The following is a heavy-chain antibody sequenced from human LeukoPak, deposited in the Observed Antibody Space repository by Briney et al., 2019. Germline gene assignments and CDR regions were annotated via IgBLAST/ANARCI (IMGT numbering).Heavy chain of an antibody. J-gene: IGHJ4*02. V-gene: IGHV3-23*01. Sequence: GGSLRLSCAASGFPYSSNAMSWVRQAPGKGLEWVSSITDSGGGTQYADSVKGRFTISRDNSKNALYLQMNGLRADDTAVYYCGIRDTSDYYVFWGQGTLVTVYS. CDR1: GFPYSSNA. CDR3: GIRDTSDYYVF. D-gene: IGHD3-22*01. CDR2: ITDSGGGT.